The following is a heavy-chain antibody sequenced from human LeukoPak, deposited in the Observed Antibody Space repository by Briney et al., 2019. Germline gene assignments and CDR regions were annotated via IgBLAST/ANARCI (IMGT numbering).Heavy chain of an antibody. V-gene: IGHV1-2*02. CDR3: TRAFEYGWFDP. J-gene: IGHJ5*02. Sequence: ASVKVSCKASGYTFSGYFMHWVRQAPGQGLEWMGWINPKTGGTTYAQNFQGRITMTRDMSITTAYMDLSRLRSDDTAVYYCTRAFEYGWFDPWGQGTLVIVSS. D-gene: IGHD4-17*01. CDR2: INPKTGGT. CDR1: GYTFSGYF.